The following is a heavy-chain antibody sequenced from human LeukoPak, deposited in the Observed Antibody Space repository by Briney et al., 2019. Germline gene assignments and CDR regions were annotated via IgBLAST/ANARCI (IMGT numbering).Heavy chain of an antibody. CDR3: ARGGSDPPPYYYCGMDV. J-gene: IGHJ6*02. CDR1: GYTFTSYG. D-gene: IGHD1-26*01. CDR2: ISAYNGNT. Sequence: GASVKVSCKASGYTFTSYGISWVRQAPGQGLEWMGWISAYNGNTNYAQKLQGRVTMTTDTSTSTAYMELRSLGSDDTAVYYCARGGSDPPPYYYCGMDVWGQGTTVTVSS. V-gene: IGHV1-18*01.